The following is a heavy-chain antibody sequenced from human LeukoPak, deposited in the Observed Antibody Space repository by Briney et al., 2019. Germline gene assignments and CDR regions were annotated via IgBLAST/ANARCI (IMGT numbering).Heavy chain of an antibody. Sequence: GGSLRLSCTASGLTFSTSGFNWVPQAPGKGREWVASIGPTGSDRYHADSIQGRFTISRDNANNFLYLQMNSLRAEDTAVYYCATETNGRHYDYWGQGTLLTVSS. CDR1: GLTFSTSG. CDR3: ATETNGRHYDY. V-gene: IGHV3-21*06. J-gene: IGHJ4*02. D-gene: IGHD1-14*01. CDR2: IGPTGSDR.